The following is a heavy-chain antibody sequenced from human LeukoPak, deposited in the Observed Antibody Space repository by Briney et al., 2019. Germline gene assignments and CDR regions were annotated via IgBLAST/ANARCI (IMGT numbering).Heavy chain of an antibody. CDR3: AASDLDYDFWSGSQWGGWFDP. J-gene: IGHJ5*02. D-gene: IGHD3-3*01. CDR1: GGSISSSSYY. V-gene: IGHV4-39*01. CDR2: IYYSGST. Sequence: SETLSLTCTVSGGSISSSSYYWGWIRQPPGKGLEWIGSIYYSGSTYCNPSLKSRVTISVDTSKNQFSLKLSSVTAADTAVYYCAASDLDYDFWSGSQWGGWFDPWGQGTLVTVSS.